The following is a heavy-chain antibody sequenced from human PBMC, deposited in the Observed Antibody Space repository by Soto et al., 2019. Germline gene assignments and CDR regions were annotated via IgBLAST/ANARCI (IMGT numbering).Heavy chain of an antibody. D-gene: IGHD6-13*01. CDR2: IIPILGIA. J-gene: IGHJ4*02. Sequence: QVQLVQSGAEVKKPGSSVKVSCKASGGTFSSYTISWVRQAPGQGLEWMGRIIPILGIANYAQKFQGRVTITADKSTSTDYMELSSLRSEDTAVYYCVQAGAGNFDYWGQGTLVTVSS. CDR1: GGTFSSYT. V-gene: IGHV1-69*02. CDR3: VQAGAGNFDY.